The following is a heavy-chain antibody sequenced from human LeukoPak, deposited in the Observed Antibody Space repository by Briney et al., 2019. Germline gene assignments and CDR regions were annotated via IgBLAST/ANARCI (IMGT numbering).Heavy chain of an antibody. CDR2: IYTSGST. CDR3: ARNRDGYNSFDY. CDR1: GGSISGYY. Sequence: PSETLSLTCSVSGGSISGYYWSWIRQPAGKGLEWIGRIYTSGSTNYNPSLKSRVTISVDTSKNQFSLKLSSVTAADTAVYYCARNRDGYNSFDYWGQGTLATVSS. J-gene: IGHJ4*02. D-gene: IGHD5-24*01. V-gene: IGHV4-4*07.